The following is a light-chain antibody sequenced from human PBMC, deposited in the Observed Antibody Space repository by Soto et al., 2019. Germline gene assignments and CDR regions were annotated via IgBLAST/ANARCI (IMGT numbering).Light chain of an antibody. Sequence: EIVLTQSPGTLSLSPVERATLSCRASQSVSSSLAWYQQKPGQAPRLLIYGASSRATGIPDRFSGSGSGTDFTLTISSLQPDDFATYYCQQYNSYWTFGQGTKVDIK. CDR2: GAS. V-gene: IGKV3-20*01. CDR1: QSVSSS. CDR3: QQYNSYWT. J-gene: IGKJ1*01.